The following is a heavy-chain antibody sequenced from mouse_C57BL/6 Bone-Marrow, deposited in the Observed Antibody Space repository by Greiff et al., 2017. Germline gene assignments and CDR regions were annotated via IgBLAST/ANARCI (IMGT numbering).Heavy chain of an antibody. CDR3: TRARDGYCGYWYFDV. D-gene: IGHD2-3*01. J-gene: IGHJ1*03. V-gene: IGHV1-5*01. CDR2: IYPGNSDT. CDR1: GYTFTSYW. Sequence: VQLQQSGTVLARPGASVKMSCKTSGYTFTSYWMHWVKQRPGQGLEWIGAIYPGNSDTSYNQKFKGKAKLTAVTSDSTAYMELSSLTNEDSAVSYLTRARDGYCGYWYFDVWGTGTTVTVSA.